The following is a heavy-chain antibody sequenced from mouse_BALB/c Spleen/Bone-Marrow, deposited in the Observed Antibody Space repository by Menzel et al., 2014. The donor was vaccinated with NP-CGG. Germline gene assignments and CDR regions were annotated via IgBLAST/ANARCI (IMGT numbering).Heavy chain of an antibody. CDR1: VFSFTASY. J-gene: IGHJ2*01. CDR3: ASDSGAILFDY. V-gene: IGHV7-3*02. CDR2: ISITAIGYTT. Sequence: EVQVGEFGGGLVQPGGSLRLSCAPSVFSFTASYITWGRQPPGKALEWLGFISITAIGYTTEYRASGKGRFTISRDNSQSILYLQMNTLRDKDSATYDCASDSGAILFDYWGQGTTLTVSS.